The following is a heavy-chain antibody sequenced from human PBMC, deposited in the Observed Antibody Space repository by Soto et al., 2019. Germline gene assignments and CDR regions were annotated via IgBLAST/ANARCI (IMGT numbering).Heavy chain of an antibody. Sequence: QVQLQESGPGLVKPSETLSLTCTVSGGSISGGVYYWSWIRQPPGKGLEWIGYIYDSGSTYYNPSLMSRVTISLDTYKYQFSLRLRYVTAADTDVYYCAREIIPLTTDWYFDLWGRGTLVTVSS. V-gene: IGHV4-30-4*01. CDR2: IYDSGST. D-gene: IGHD4-17*01. J-gene: IGHJ2*01. CDR3: AREIIPLTTDWYFDL. CDR1: GGSISGGVYY.